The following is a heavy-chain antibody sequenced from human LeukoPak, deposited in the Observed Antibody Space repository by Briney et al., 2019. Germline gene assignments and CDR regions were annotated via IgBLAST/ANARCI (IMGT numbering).Heavy chain of an antibody. CDR1: GGSISSYY. CDR3: ARDGWGGRISWFDF. V-gene: IGHV4-59*01. J-gene: IGHJ4*02. D-gene: IGHD6-13*01. Sequence: SETLSLTCTVSGGSISSYYWSWIRQPPGKGLEWIGYIYYSGSTNYNPSLKSRVTISVDTSKNQFSLKLSSVTAADTAVYYCARDGWGGRISWFDFWGQGSLVTVSS. CDR2: IYYSGST.